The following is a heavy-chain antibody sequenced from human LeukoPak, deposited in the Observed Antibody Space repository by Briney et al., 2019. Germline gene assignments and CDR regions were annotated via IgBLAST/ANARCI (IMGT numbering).Heavy chain of an antibody. CDR2: IYYSGST. D-gene: IGHD6-13*01. Sequence: SETLSLTCTVSGGSISSSSYYWSWIRQPPGRGLEWIGSIYYSGSTYYNPSLKSRVTISVDTSKNQFSLKLSSVTAADTAVYYCARLPKSAAAGTSYFDYWGQGTLVTVSS. J-gene: IGHJ4*02. CDR1: GGSISSSSYY. V-gene: IGHV4-39*01. CDR3: ARLPKSAAAGTSYFDY.